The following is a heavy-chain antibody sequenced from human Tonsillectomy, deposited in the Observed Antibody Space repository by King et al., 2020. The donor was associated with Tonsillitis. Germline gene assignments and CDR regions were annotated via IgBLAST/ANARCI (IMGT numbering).Heavy chain of an antibody. CDR3: ARKGITSPYFDY. CDR1: AYNFTSHW. J-gene: IGHJ4*02. CDR2: IYPGDADT. V-gene: IGHV5-51*03. D-gene: IGHD1-14*01. Sequence: VQLVESGAEVKKAGESLKISCAGSAYNFTSHWIAWVRQMPGKGLEWMGMIYPGDADTMYSPSVQGQVTISADKSTSTAYLHWSSLKASDTGMYYCARKGITSPYFDYWGQGTLVTVSS.